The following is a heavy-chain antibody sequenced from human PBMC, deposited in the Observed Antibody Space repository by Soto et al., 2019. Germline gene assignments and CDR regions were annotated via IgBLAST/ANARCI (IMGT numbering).Heavy chain of an antibody. CDR2: ISTYSGNT. CDR1: GGTFSSYS. V-gene: IGHV1-18*01. J-gene: IGHJ5*02. CDR3: ARALYNWNYGWFDP. Sequence: QVQLVQSGAEVKKPGASVKVSCKAFGGTFSSYSFTWVRPAPGQGLVWLGWISTYSGNTNYALKVPDILAMTKDPSTKTTYMELGGLRADDTAVYDCARALYNWNYGWFDPWGQGTLVTVSS. D-gene: IGHD1-7*01.